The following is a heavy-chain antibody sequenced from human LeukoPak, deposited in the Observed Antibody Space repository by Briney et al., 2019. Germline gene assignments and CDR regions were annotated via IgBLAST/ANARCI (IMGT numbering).Heavy chain of an antibody. CDR2: INHSGST. CDR3: ARGVLRYFDWLPKPYNWFDP. V-gene: IGHV4-34*01. Sequence: PSETLSLTCAVYGGSFSGYYWSWIRQPPGKGLELIGEINHSGSTNYNPSLKSRVTISVDTSKNQFSLKLSSVTAADTAVYYCARGVLRYFDWLPKPYNWFDPWGQGTLVTVSS. D-gene: IGHD3-9*01. CDR1: GGSFSGYY. J-gene: IGHJ5*02.